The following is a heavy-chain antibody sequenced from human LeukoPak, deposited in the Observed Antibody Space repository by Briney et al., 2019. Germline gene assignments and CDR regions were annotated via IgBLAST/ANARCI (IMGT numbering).Heavy chain of an antibody. Sequence: SETLSLTCTVSGGSISSYYWTRIRQPPGKGLEWIGYIYYSGSTNYNPSLKSRITISVDTSKNQFSLKLSSVTAADTAFYYCAREVNYYDSSGFDYWGQGTLVTVSS. V-gene: IGHV4-59*01. D-gene: IGHD3-22*01. CDR2: IYYSGST. CDR1: GGSISSYY. J-gene: IGHJ4*02. CDR3: AREVNYYDSSGFDY.